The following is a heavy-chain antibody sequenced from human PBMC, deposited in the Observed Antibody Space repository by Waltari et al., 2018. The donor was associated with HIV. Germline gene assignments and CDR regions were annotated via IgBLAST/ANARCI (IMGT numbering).Heavy chain of an antibody. J-gene: IGHJ4*02. CDR3: ARASLVGATTVSYFDY. Sequence: QVQLVQSGAEVKKPGASVKVSCKASGYTFTSYYMHWVRQAPGQGLEWMGIINPSGGSTSYAQKFQGRVTMTRDTSTSTVYMELSSLRSEDTAVYYCARASLVGATTVSYFDYWGQGTLVTVSS. V-gene: IGHV1-46*03. CDR2: INPSGGST. D-gene: IGHD1-26*01. CDR1: GYTFTSYY.